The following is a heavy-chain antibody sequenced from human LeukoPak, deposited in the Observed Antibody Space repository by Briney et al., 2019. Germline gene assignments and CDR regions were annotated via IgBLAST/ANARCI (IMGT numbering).Heavy chain of an antibody. CDR3: ARRIAAAGQEYFDY. V-gene: IGHV1-3*03. CDR1: GYTFTSYA. Sequence: GASVKVSCKASGYTFTSYAMHWVRQAPGQRLEWMGWINAGNGNTKYSQEFQGRVTITRDTSASTAYMELSSLRSEDMAVYYCARRIAAAGQEYFDYWGQGTLVTVSS. J-gene: IGHJ4*02. CDR2: INAGNGNT. D-gene: IGHD6-13*01.